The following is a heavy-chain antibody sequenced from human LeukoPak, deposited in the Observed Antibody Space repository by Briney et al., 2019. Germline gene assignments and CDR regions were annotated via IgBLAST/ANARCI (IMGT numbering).Heavy chain of an antibody. CDR3: ASGAYYFDY. J-gene: IGHJ4*02. Sequence: PSETLSLTCAVYGGSFSGYYWSWIRQPPGKGLEWIGEINHRGSTNYNPSLKSRVTISVDTSKNQFSLKLSSVTAADTAVYYCASGAYYFDYWGQGTLVTVSS. CDR2: INHRGST. V-gene: IGHV4-34*01. CDR1: GGSFSGYY.